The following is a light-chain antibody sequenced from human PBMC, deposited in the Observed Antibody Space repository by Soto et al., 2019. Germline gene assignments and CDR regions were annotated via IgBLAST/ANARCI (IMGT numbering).Light chain of an antibody. CDR2: DAS. V-gene: IGKV3-11*01. CDR1: QSVSSY. CDR3: QQRSNWQT. J-gene: IGKJ1*01. Sequence: EIVLTQSPATLSLSPGERATLSCRASQSVSSYLAWYQQKPGQAPRLLIYDASNRATGIPARFSGSGSGTDITLTISSLEPEDFAVSYCQQRSNWQTFGKETKAEIK.